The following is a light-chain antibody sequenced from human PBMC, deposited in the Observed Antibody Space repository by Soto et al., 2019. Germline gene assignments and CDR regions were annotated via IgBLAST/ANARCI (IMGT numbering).Light chain of an antibody. CDR3: ATWDTSLSVGV. CDR2: DNN. V-gene: IGLV1-51*01. J-gene: IGLJ2*01. CDR1: SSNIGAYF. Sequence: QPVLTQPPSVSAAPGQKVTISCSGSSSNIGAYFVSWYQQLPGTAPKLLIFDNNKRPSGIPDRFSGSKSGTSATLGITGLQTGDEADYYCATWDTSLSVGVFGGGTKLTVL.